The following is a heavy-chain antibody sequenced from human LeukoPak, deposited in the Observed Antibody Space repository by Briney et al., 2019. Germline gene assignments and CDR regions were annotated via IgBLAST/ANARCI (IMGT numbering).Heavy chain of an antibody. J-gene: IGHJ6*03. V-gene: IGHV4-39*01. CDR2: IFYSGST. Sequence: SETLSLTCTVSGGPISSSSYYWGWIRQPPGKGLEWIGSIFYSGSTYYNPSLKSRVTLSVDTSKNQFSLKLSSVTAADTAVYYCASRTLRNYYMDVWGKGTTVTISS. CDR1: GGPISSSSYY. CDR3: ASRTLRNYYMDV.